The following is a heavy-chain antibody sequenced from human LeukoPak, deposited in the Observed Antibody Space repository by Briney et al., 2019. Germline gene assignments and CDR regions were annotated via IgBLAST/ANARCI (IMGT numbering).Heavy chain of an antibody. V-gene: IGHV3-23*01. CDR1: GVTFSSYA. CDR3: AKTWVVPAAIRGNYFVY. D-gene: IGHD2-2*02. J-gene: IGHJ4*02. CDR2: ITGSGGST. Sequence: PGGSLRLSCAASGVTFSSYAMSWVRQAPGKGLEWVSAITGSGGSTYYADSVRGRFTISRDNSKNTLYLQMNSLRAEDTAVYYCAKTWVVPAAIRGNYFVYWGQRTLVTVSS.